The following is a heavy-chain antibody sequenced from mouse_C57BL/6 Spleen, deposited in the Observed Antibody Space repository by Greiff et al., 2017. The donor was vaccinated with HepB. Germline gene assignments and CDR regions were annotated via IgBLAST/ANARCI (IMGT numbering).Heavy chain of an antibody. CDR3: ARKERYYGSSFYAMDY. CDR1: GFSLTSYG. J-gene: IGHJ4*01. V-gene: IGHV2-2*01. D-gene: IGHD1-1*01. CDR2: IWSGGST. Sequence: QVQLQQPGPGLVQPSQSLSITCTVSGFSLTSYGVHWVRQSPGKGLEWLGVIWSGGSTDYNAAFISRLSISKDNSKSQVFFKMNSLQADDTAIYYCARKERYYGSSFYAMDYWGQGTSVTVSS.